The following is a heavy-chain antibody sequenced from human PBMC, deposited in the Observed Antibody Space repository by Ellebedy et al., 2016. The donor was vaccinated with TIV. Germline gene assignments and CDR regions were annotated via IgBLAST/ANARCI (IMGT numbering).Heavy chain of an antibody. Sequence: ASVKVSCKASGGTFSSYAISWVRQAPGQGLEWMGGLIPIFGRANYAQKFQGRGNMTRDKSTSTVYMELISLRSEDTAVYYCERDRYSSSSSRANWFDPWGQGTLVTVSS. J-gene: IGHJ5*02. CDR1: GGTFSSYA. CDR3: ERDRYSSSSSRANWFDP. CDR2: LIPIFGRA. V-gene: IGHV1-69*05. D-gene: IGHD6-6*01.